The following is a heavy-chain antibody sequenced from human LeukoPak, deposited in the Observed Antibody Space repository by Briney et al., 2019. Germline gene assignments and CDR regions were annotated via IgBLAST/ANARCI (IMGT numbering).Heavy chain of an antibody. D-gene: IGHD5-12*01. Sequence: PSETLSLTCTVSGGSISSYYCSWIRQPPGKGLEWIGYIYYSGSTNYNPSLKSRVTISVDTSKNQFSPKLSSVTAADTAVYYCARGWLRSHYFDYWGQGTLVTVSS. CDR1: GGSISSYY. CDR3: ARGWLRSHYFDY. J-gene: IGHJ4*02. V-gene: IGHV4-59*01. CDR2: IYYSGST.